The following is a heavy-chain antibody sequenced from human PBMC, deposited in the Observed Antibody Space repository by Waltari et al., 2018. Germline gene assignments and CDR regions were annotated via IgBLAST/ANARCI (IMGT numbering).Heavy chain of an antibody. Sequence: QVQLQQWGAGLLKPSETLTLTCAVYGGSFSGYYWSWIRQPPGKGLEWIGEINHSGSTNYNPSLKSRVTISVDTSKNQFSLKLSSVTAADTAVYYCARGRGSTRLFDYWGQGTLVIVSS. D-gene: IGHD2-2*01. J-gene: IGHJ4*02. CDR1: GGSFSGYY. CDR3: ARGRGSTRLFDY. V-gene: IGHV4-34*01. CDR2: INHSGST.